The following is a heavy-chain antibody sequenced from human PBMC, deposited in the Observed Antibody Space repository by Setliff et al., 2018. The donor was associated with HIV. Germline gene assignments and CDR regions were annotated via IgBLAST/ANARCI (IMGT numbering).Heavy chain of an antibody. CDR1: GGYISSSSYY. CDR2: IYYSGST. D-gene: IGHD1-20*01. V-gene: IGHV4-39*07. CDR3: AGCITGTTHWFDP. Sequence: TLSLTCSVSGGYISSSSYYWGWIRQPPGKGLEWIGGIYYSGSTYYNPSLKSRVTISVDKSKNQFSLKLSSVTAADTAVYYCAGCITGTTHWFDPWGQGTLVTVSS. J-gene: IGHJ5*02.